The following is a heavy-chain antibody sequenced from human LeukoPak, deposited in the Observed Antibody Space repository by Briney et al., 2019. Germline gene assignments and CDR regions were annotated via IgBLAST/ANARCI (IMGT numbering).Heavy chain of an antibody. CDR2: INYSGST. CDR3: ARDPLSTNDFDI. D-gene: IGHD1-1*01. CDR1: GASITNSY. J-gene: IGHJ3*02. Sequence: PSETLSLTCTVSGASITNSYWNWIRQSPGKGLEWIGYINYSGSTNYNPSLKSRVTISVDTSKNRFSLRLSSVTAADTAVYFCARDPLSTNDFDIWGQGTMVTVSS. V-gene: IGHV4-59*01.